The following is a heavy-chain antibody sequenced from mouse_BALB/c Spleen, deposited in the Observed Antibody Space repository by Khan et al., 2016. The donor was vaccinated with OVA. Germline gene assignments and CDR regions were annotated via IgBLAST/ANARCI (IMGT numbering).Heavy chain of an antibody. V-gene: IGHV1-4*01. CDR3: LRDGAYHRNDGWFAY. CDR1: GYTFTSYT. D-gene: IGHD2-14*01. J-gene: IGHJ3*01. CDR2: INPSNGYT. Sequence: QVQLQQSGAELARPGASVKMSCKASGYTFTSYTIHWIKERPGQGLEWIGNINPSNGYTNYNQKFKDKATLTTDKSSKTAYLQLSSLTSDDSAVYNCLRDGAYHRNDGWFAYWGQGTLVTVSA.